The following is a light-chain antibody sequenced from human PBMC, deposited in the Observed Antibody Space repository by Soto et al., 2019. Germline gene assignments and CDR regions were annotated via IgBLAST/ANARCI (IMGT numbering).Light chain of an antibody. J-gene: IGLJ1*01. Sequence: QSVLTQPPSASGTPGQRVTISGSGRSANIGNNYVCWYQQLPGTAPKLLIYSNNQRPSGVPDRFSGSKSGTSASLAISGLRSEDEADYYCVSWDDSLSGLVFGTGTKVTVL. CDR2: SNN. CDR3: VSWDDSLSGLV. V-gene: IGLV1-47*02. CDR1: SANIGNNY.